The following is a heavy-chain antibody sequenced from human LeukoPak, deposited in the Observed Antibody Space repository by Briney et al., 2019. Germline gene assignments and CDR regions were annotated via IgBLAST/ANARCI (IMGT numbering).Heavy chain of an antibody. Sequence: SETLSLTCTVSGGSISSYYWSWIRQPPGKGLDWIGYIYYTGSTNYNPSLKSRVTLSVDTSKNQFSLKLSSVTAADTAVYYCARGAAAAMGYWGQGTLVTVSS. D-gene: IGHD2-2*01. CDR3: ARGAAAAMGY. J-gene: IGHJ4*02. CDR2: IYYTGST. CDR1: GGSISSYY. V-gene: IGHV4-59*08.